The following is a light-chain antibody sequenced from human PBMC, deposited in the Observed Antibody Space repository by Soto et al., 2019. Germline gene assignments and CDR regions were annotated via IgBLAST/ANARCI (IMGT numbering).Light chain of an antibody. V-gene: IGKV3-15*01. CDR2: GAS. Sequence: EIVMTQSPVTLSLSPGERATLSCRAGESVSSNLAWYQQKPGQAPRLLIYGASTRATGVPARFTGSGSGKEFSLAICSLLFDDCAVDYSPQYNNWWPFGHG. CDR3: PQYNNWWP. CDR1: ESVSSN. J-gene: IGKJ5*01.